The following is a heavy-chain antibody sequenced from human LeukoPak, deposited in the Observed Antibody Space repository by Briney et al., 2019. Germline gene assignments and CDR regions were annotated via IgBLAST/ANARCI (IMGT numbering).Heavy chain of an antibody. Sequence: GASVKVSCKASGYTFTGYYMHWVRQAPGQGLEWMGWINPNSGGTNYAQKFQGRVTMTRDTSISTAYMELSRLRSDDTAVYYCARGKITIFGVVISDRFDPWGQGTLVTVSS. CDR3: ARGKITIFGVVISDRFDP. J-gene: IGHJ5*02. CDR1: GYTFTGYY. CDR2: INPNSGGT. V-gene: IGHV1-2*02. D-gene: IGHD3-3*01.